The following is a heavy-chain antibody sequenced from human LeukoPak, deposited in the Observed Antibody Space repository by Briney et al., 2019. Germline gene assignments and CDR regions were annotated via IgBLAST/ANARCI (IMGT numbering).Heavy chain of an antibody. V-gene: IGHV3-21*01. D-gene: IGHD2/OR15-2a*01. Sequence: GGSLRLSCAASGFSFSDYDMHWVRQAPGKGLEWVSFISTSSSYIYYADSVKGRFTISRDNAKNSLYLQMNSLRAEDTAVYYCARDKGGQEYFAFDIWGQGTMVTVSS. J-gene: IGHJ3*02. CDR2: ISTSSSYI. CDR1: GFSFSDYD. CDR3: ARDKGGQEYFAFDI.